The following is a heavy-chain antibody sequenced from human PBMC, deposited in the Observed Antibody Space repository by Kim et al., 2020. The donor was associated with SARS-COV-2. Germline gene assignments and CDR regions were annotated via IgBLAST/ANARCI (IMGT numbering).Heavy chain of an antibody. CDR3: ARGTTPWGYRQLVRYNWFDP. V-gene: IGHV7-4-1*02. CDR2: INTNTGNP. J-gene: IGHJ5*02. Sequence: ASVKVSCKASGYTFTSYAMNWVRQAPGQGLEWMGWINTNTGNPTYAQGFTGRFVFSLDTSVSTAYLQISSLKAEDTAVYYCARGTTPWGYRQLVRYNWFDPWGQGTLVTVSS. CDR1: GYTFTSYA. D-gene: IGHD6-13*01.